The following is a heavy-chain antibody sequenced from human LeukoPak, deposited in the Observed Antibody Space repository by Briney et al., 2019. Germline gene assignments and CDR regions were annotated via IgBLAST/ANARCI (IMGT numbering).Heavy chain of an antibody. CDR3: VRDRPNNWFDP. Sequence: ASVKLSCTASGYTYTGNYVHWVRRAPRHPLEWLGWVNPNSGGTNYAQKFQGRVTMTRDTSISTAYMALSRLRSDDTAVYYCVRDRPNNWFDPWGQGTLVTVSS. J-gene: IGHJ5*02. CDR1: GYTYTGNY. CDR2: VNPNSGGT. V-gene: IGHV1-2*02.